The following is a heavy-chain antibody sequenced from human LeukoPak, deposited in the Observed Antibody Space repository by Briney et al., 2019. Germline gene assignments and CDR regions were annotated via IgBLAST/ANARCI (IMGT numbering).Heavy chain of an antibody. CDR3: ARYYYGSGSYEVWFDP. CDR1: GGSISSGDHY. J-gene: IGHJ5*02. V-gene: IGHV4-30-4*01. Sequence: SQTLSLTCTVSGGSISSGDHYWNWIRQPPGKGLEWIGYIYYSGTTYYNPSLKSRVTISVDTSKNQFSLKLSSVTAADTAVYYCARYYYGSGSYEVWFDPWGQGTLVTVSS. CDR2: IYYSGTT. D-gene: IGHD3-10*01.